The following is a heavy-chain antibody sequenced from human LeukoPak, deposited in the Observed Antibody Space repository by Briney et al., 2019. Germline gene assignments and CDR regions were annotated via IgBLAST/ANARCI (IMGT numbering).Heavy chain of an antibody. Sequence: GGSLRLSCAASGFTVRSNYMSWVRQAPGKGLEWVSVIYSGETTYYAESMRGRFTIFRDNSKNTLYLQMNSLGAEDTAVYYCAREGYYYDTTGALDYWGQGTLVTVSS. V-gene: IGHV3-66*02. CDR2: IYSGETT. CDR1: GFTVRSNY. CDR3: AREGYYYDTTGALDY. D-gene: IGHD3-22*01. J-gene: IGHJ4*02.